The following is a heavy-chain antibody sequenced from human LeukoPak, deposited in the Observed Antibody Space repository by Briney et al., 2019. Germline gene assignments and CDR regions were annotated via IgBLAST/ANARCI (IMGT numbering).Heavy chain of an antibody. CDR2: ISTGSITT. V-gene: IGHV3-48*02. J-gene: IGHJ6*02. CDR1: GFSFSSYD. Sequence: TGGSLRLSCAASGFSFSSYDMNWVRQAPGKGLEWISYISTGSITTYYADSVKGRFTISRDNAKNSLCLQMNSLRDEDTAVYYCARANGMDVWGQGTTVTVSS. CDR3: ARANGMDV.